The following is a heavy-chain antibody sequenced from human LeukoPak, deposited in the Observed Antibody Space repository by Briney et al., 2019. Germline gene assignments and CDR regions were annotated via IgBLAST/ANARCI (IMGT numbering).Heavy chain of an antibody. CDR1: GGSVNSGNYY. Sequence: SQTLSLTCTVSGGSVNSGNYYWTWIRQPAGKGLEWIGRIYTSGSTNYNPSLKSRVTISIDASKNQFSLKLSSVTAADTAVYYCARGGSKAAATFDYWGQGTLVTVFS. CDR2: IYTSGST. D-gene: IGHD2-15*01. CDR3: ARGGSKAAATFDY. V-gene: IGHV4-61*02. J-gene: IGHJ4*02.